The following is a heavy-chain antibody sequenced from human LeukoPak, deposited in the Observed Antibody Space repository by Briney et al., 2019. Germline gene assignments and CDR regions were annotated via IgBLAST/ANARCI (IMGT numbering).Heavy chain of an antibody. CDR3: ARDLVSGAYTFDT. D-gene: IGHD3-16*01. Sequence: PGGSLRLSCAASGFTSSTYSMNWVRQAPGKGLQWVSFISSTGITKYYADSVRGRFTISRDNTRNSLYLRMSSLRAEDTAVYYCARDLVSGAYTFDTWGQGTVVTVSS. V-gene: IGHV3-48*04. CDR1: GFTSSTYS. CDR2: ISSTGITK. J-gene: IGHJ3*02.